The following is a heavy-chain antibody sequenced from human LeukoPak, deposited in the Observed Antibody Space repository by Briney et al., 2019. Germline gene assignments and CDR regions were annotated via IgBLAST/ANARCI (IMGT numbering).Heavy chain of an antibody. V-gene: IGHV3-33*01. J-gene: IGHJ6*02. D-gene: IGHD3-10*01. CDR2: IWYDGSNK. Sequence: PGGSLRLSCAASGFTFSSYGMHWVRQAPGKGLEWVAVIWYDGSNKFYADSVKGRFTISRDNSKNTLYLQMNSLRAEDTAVYYCARDYYGSGSYYIPLYYYYYGMDVWGQGTRSPSP. CDR1: GFTFSSYG. CDR3: ARDYYGSGSYYIPLYYYYYGMDV.